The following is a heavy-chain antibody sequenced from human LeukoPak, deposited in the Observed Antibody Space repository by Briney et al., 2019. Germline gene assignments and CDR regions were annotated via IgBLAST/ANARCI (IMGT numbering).Heavy chain of an antibody. CDR1: GFTFSSYA. J-gene: IGHJ4*02. V-gene: IGHV3-23*01. Sequence: GGSLRLSCAASGFTFSSYAMTWVRQAPGKGLEWVSSINNSGTDTYYEDSVKGRFTISRDNSKNTLFLHINSLSAEDTAVYYCAAAVNTGRAEHYWGQGTLVAVSS. CDR2: INNSGTDT. D-gene: IGHD4-17*01. CDR3: AAAVNTGRAEHY.